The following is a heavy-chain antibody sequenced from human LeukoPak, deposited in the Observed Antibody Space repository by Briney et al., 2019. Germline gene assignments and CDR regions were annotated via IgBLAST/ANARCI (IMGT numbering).Heavy chain of an antibody. V-gene: IGHV4-39*01. CDR2: IDYSGNT. Sequence: SETLSLTCTVSGGSISSSGYCWGWIRQPPGKGLEWIGSIDYSGNTNYNPSLKSRVTISVDTSKNQFSLKLSSVTAADTAVYYCARRGYLDAFDIWGQGTMVTVSS. D-gene: IGHD5-12*01. CDR3: ARRGYLDAFDI. CDR1: GGSISSSGYC. J-gene: IGHJ3*02.